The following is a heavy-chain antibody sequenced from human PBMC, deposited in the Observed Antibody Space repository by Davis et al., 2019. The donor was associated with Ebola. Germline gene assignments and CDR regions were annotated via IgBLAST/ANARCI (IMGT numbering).Heavy chain of an antibody. CDR3: VKDRRGRDHPSFVFEH. V-gene: IGHV3-48*03. D-gene: IGHD3-10*01. Sequence: GESLKISCEASGFIFSDYEMNWVRQTPGKGLEWVAFVGNSVDSIHYAASVRGRFTISRDNAKNSLYLQMNTLGPEDTAIYYCVKDRRGRDHPSFVFEHWGQGTLVTVSS. J-gene: IGHJ4*02. CDR1: GFIFSDYE. CDR2: VGNSVDSI.